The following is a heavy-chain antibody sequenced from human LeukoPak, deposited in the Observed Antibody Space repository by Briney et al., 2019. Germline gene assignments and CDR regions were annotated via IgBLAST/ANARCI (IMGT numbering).Heavy chain of an antibody. D-gene: IGHD2-2*02. J-gene: IGHJ5*02. Sequence: SETLSLTCTVSGASISSYYWSWIRQPPGKGLEWIGYIYYSGSTNYNPSLKSRVTISVDTSKNQFSLKLSSVTAADTAVYYCARHWCSSTSCYKNWCDPWGGGTVVSVPS. CDR3: ARHWCSSTSCYKNWCDP. CDR1: GASISSYY. CDR2: IYYSGST. V-gene: IGHV4-59*08.